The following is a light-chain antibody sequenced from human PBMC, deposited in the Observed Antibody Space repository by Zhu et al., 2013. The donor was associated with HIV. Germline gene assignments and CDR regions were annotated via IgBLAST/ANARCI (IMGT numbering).Light chain of an antibody. Sequence: AIQLTQSPSSLSASVGDRVTITCRASQGIGSALAWYQQKPGKPPKILIYDASTLQSGVPSKFSGSGSGTDFTLTISSLQPEDFATYYCQQLNAYPLTFGPGTKVDV. J-gene: IGKJ3*01. CDR1: QGIGSA. CDR2: DAS. CDR3: QQLNAYPLT. V-gene: IGKV1-13*02.